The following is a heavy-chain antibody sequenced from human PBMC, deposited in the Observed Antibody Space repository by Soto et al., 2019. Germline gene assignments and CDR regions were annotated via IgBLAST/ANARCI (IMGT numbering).Heavy chain of an antibody. CDR3: ARVEPTLLLWFGEWWFDP. J-gene: IGHJ5*02. CDR2: IYYSGST. D-gene: IGHD3-10*01. V-gene: IGHV4-59*08. Sequence: SETLSLTCTVSGGSISSYYWSWIRQPPGKGLEWIGYIYYSGSTNYNPSLKSRVTISVDTSKNQFSLKLSSVTAADTAVYYCARVEPTLLLWFGEWWFDPWGQGTLVT. CDR1: GGSISSYY.